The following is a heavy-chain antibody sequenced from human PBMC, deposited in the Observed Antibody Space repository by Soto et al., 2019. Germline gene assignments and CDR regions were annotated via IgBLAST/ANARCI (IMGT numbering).Heavy chain of an antibody. Sequence: QVQLVQSGAEVKKPGASVKVSCKASGYTFSSYDINWVRQAPGQGLEWMGCMNPKTGNTGYAQKFQGRVTMTRHTYIRTDYMELSSLRSEDTAVYYCAIRDSRWERRWCAPWGQGNLVTVSS. CDR3: AIRDSRWERRWCAP. D-gene: IGHD1-26*01. J-gene: IGHJ5*02. CDR1: GYTFSSYD. CDR2: MNPKTGNT. V-gene: IGHV1-8*01.